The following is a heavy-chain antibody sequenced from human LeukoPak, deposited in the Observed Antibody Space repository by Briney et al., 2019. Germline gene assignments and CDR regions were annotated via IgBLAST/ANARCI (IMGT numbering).Heavy chain of an antibody. D-gene: IGHD3-9*01. Sequence: PGGSLRLSCAASGFTFSSYAMSWVRQAPGKGLEWVSAISGSGGSTYYADSVKGRFTISRDNSKNTLYLQINSLRAEDTAVYYCAKDLSRYFDWGNDYWGQGTLVTVSS. CDR3: AKDLSRYFDWGNDY. CDR2: ISGSGGST. J-gene: IGHJ4*02. V-gene: IGHV3-23*01. CDR1: GFTFSSYA.